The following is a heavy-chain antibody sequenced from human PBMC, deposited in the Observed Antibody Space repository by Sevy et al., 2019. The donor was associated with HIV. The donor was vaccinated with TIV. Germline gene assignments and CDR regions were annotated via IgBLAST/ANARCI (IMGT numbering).Heavy chain of an antibody. CDR1: GGSISSGDYY. J-gene: IGHJ4*02. D-gene: IGHD6-6*01. V-gene: IGHV4-30-4*01. Sequence: SETLSLTCTVSGGSISSGDYYWSWIRQPPGKGLEWIGYIYYSGSTYYNPSLKNRITISIDTSKKQYSLKLSPVTAAGTAVYYCASQNSSSSLPFDYWGQGTLVTVSS. CDR2: IYYSGST. CDR3: ASQNSSSSLPFDY.